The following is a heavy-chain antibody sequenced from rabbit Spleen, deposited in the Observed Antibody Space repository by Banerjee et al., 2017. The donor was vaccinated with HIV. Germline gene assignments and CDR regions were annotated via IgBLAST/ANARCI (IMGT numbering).Heavy chain of an antibody. CDR2: IDADSIGFT. V-gene: IGHV1S40*01. CDR3: SAETLSTFSSYGIDF. D-gene: IGHD7-1*01. CDR1: GGSFYSNLY. Sequence: QELEEAWGDRVEHRASLTTTCKESGGSFYSNLYVCCFLQAPGKGLERIACIDADSIGFTCFATWAKGRCAIIKTSSTTVILLMTRLTAAATAAYYCSAETLSTFSSYGIDFWGQGTLVTVS. J-gene: IGHJ6*01.